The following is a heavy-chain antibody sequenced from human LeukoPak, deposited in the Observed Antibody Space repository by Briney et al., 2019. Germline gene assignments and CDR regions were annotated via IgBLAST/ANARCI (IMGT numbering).Heavy chain of an antibody. J-gene: IGHJ4*02. V-gene: IGHV5-51*07. D-gene: IGHD4-11*01. CDR1: GYVFSDFW. CDR3: VKPRQQFDYFDY. CDR2: VYPGDSDM. Sequence: GESLKISCKAVGYVFSDFWIAWVHQVPGKGLEYMGVVYPGDSDMGYSPSFRGHVIISADRATHTAYLQWSSLNASDSAVYFCVKPRQQFDYFDYWGQGTLVTVSS.